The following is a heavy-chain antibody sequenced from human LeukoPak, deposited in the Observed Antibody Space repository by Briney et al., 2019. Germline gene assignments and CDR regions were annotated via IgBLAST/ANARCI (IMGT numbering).Heavy chain of an antibody. CDR2: ISDSGDNT. CDR3: AKDARRSSGWYFFDH. V-gene: IGHV3-23*01. Sequence: GESLRLSCAASGFAFSSQAMGWVRQAPGKGLEWVSVISDSGDNTYYADSVKGRFTISRDNSKNTLYLQMNSLRAEDTAIYYCAKDARRSSGWYFFDHWGQGTLVTVSS. J-gene: IGHJ4*02. D-gene: IGHD6-19*01. CDR1: GFAFSSQA.